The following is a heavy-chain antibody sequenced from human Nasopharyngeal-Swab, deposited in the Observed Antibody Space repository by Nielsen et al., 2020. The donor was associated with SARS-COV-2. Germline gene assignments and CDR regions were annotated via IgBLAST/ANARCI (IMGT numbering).Heavy chain of an antibody. V-gene: IGHV3-30*03. Sequence: WIRQPPGKGLEWVAVISYDGSNKYYEDSVKGRFSISRDSSKNTLYLQMDSLRGEDTAVYYCARDAPAHYGAFYWGRGTLVTVSS. D-gene: IGHD4-17*01. J-gene: IGHJ4*02. CDR3: ARDAPAHYGAFY. CDR2: ISYDGSNK.